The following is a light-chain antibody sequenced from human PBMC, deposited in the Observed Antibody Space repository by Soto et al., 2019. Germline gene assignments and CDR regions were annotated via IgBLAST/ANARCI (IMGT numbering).Light chain of an antibody. CDR2: WAS. J-gene: IGKJ4*01. V-gene: IGKV4-1*01. Sequence: DIVMTQSPDSLAVSRGERATINCKSSQSVLSSSNNKNYLAWYQQKPGHPPNLLIYWASTRESGVPDRFSGSGSGTDFTLTISSLQAEDVAVYYCQQYYGSPLTFGGGTKVEIK. CDR1: QSVLSSSNNKNY. CDR3: QQYYGSPLT.